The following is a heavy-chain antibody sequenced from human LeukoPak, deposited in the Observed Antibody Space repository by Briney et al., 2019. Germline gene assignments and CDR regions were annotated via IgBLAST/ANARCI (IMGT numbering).Heavy chain of an antibody. CDR1: GGSISSYY. Sequence: PSETLSLTCTVSGGSISSYYWSWIRQPPGKGLEWIGYIYYSGSTNYNPSLKSRVTISVDTSKNQFSLKLSSVTAADTVVYYCARVLYYDFWSGYAPFDYWGQGTLVTVSS. D-gene: IGHD3-3*01. CDR2: IYYSGST. V-gene: IGHV4-59*12. J-gene: IGHJ4*02. CDR3: ARVLYYDFWSGYAPFDY.